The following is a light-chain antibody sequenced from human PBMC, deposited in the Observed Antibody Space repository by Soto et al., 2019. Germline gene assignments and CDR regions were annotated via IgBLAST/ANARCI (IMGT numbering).Light chain of an antibody. Sequence: QSALTQPASVSGSPGQSITISCTGTSSDVGAYNYVSWYQQHPGKAPKLIIFEVSNRPSGVSNRFSASKSGNTASLTISGLQAGDEADYYCSSYTSSATLVFGGGTKLTVL. CDR3: SSYTSSATLV. J-gene: IGLJ2*01. CDR1: SSDVGAYNY. V-gene: IGLV2-14*01. CDR2: EVS.